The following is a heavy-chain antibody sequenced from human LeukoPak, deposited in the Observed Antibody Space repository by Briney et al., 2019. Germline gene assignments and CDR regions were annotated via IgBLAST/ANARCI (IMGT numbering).Heavy chain of an antibody. V-gene: IGHV4-59*01. Sequence: SETLSLTCTVSGGSISSYYWSWIRQPPGKGLEWIGYIYYSGSTNYNPSLKSRVTISVDTSKNQFSLKLSSVTAADTAVYYCAREQWLVHYYGMDVWGQGTTVTVSS. J-gene: IGHJ6*02. CDR2: IYYSGST. D-gene: IGHD6-19*01. CDR1: GGSISSYY. CDR3: AREQWLVHYYGMDV.